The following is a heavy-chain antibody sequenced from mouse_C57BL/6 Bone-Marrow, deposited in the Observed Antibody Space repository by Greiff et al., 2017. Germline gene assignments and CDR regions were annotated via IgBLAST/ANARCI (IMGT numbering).Heavy chain of an antibody. V-gene: IGHV1-54*01. CDR1: GYAFTNYL. D-gene: IGHD1-1*02. J-gene: IGHJ3*01. CDR2: INPGSGGT. CDR3: ARGWTGFAY. Sequence: QVQLQQSGAELVRPGTSVKVSCKASGYAFTNYLIEWVKQRPGQGLEWIGVINPGSGGTNYNEKLKGKATLTADKSSSTAYMQLSSLTSEDAAVYFCARGWTGFAYWGQGTLVTVSA.